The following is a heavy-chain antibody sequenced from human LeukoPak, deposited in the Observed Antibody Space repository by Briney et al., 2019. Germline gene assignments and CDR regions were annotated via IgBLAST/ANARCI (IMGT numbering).Heavy chain of an antibody. D-gene: IGHD3-10*01. CDR2: IYYRGST. CDR3: ARGETPGSFFDY. CDR1: GGSISSSSYS. Sequence: SETLSLTCTVSGGSISSSSYSWGVIRQPPGEGLEWIANIYYRGSTSYNPSLKSRVTISVDTSKNQFSLKLTSVTAADTAVYYCARGETPGSFFDYWGQGTLVTVSS. J-gene: IGHJ4*02. V-gene: IGHV4-39*07.